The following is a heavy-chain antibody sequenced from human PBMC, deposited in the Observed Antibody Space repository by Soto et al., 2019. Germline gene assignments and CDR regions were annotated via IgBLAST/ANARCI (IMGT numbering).Heavy chain of an antibody. CDR2: IKSLSDGGTA. D-gene: IGHD3-10*01. J-gene: IGHJ6*02. CDR1: GFTFSHAW. V-gene: IGHV3-15*01. CDR3: YIPFYYHSMDV. Sequence: PGGSLRLSCTASGFTFSHAWMTWVRQTPGMGLGWVGRIKSLSDGGTADYGAPVKGRFTLSRDDSRNTVFLQMTSLKTDDTAVYYCYIPFYYHSMDVWGQGTTVTVSS.